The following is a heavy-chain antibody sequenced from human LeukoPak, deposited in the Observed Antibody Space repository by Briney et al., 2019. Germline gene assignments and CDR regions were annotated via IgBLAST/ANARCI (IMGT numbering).Heavy chain of an antibody. CDR1: GGSFSGYY. V-gene: IGHV4-34*01. CDR2: INHSGST. D-gene: IGHD3-10*01. CDR3: ARGPPYYYGSGSYFKH. J-gene: IGHJ1*01. Sequence: ESSETLSLTCAVYGGSFSGYYWSWIRQPPGKGLEWTGEINHSGSTNYNPSLKSRVTISVDTSKNQFSLKLSSVTAADTAVYYCARGPPYYYGSGSYFKHWGQGTLVTVSS.